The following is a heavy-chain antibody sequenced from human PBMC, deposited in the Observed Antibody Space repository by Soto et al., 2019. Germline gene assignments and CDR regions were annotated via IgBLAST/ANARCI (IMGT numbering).Heavy chain of an antibody. J-gene: IGHJ6*02. CDR2: IKQDGSEK. CDR1: GFTFSSHW. V-gene: IGHV3-7*05. Sequence: PGGSLRLSCAASGFTFSSHWMSWVRQAPGKGLEWVANIKQDGSEKYYVDSVKGRFTISRDNAKNSLYLQMNSLRAEDTAVYYCARINSFPRIRYYYGMDVWGQGTTVTVSS. D-gene: IGHD2-21*01. CDR3: ARINSFPRIRYYYGMDV.